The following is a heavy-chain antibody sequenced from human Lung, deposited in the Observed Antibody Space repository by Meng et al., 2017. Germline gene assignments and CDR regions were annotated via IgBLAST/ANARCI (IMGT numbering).Heavy chain of an antibody. CDR1: GFSFTDAW. CDR2: IKSNSDGGTT. V-gene: IGHV3-15*01. J-gene: IGHJ4*02. Sequence: EVQVVGSGGGLLKPGGSLRLSCLAAGFSFTDAWMSWVRQAPGKGLEWVGRIKSNSDGGTTDYAAPVKGRFTISRDDSKNTLYLQMNSLITEDTAVYFCATGAAAADHWGQGTLVTVSS. CDR3: ATGAAAADH. D-gene: IGHD6-13*01.